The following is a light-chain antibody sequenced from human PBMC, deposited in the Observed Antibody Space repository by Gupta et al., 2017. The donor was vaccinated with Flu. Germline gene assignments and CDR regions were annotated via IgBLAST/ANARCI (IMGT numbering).Light chain of an antibody. CDR3: CSYAVIRDRQL. Sequence: QSALSQPASVSGSPGQSITISCTGTSSDVGGYNLVSWYQQYPGKAPKLLIYEVNKRPSGVSNRFSGPKSGNTASLTISGLQSDDEADYYCCSYAVIRDRQLFGGGTKLTVL. CDR2: EVN. CDR1: SSDVGGYNL. J-gene: IGLJ2*01. V-gene: IGLV2-23*02.